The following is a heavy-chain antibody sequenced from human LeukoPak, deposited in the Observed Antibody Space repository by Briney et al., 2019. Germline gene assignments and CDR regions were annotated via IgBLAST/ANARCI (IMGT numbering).Heavy chain of an antibody. J-gene: IGHJ5*02. CDR1: GYTFTTYY. D-gene: IGHD5-18*01. V-gene: IGHV1-46*01. CDR2: IDPNSGST. CDR3: ARDLDTTVVGNWFDP. Sequence: ASVKVSCKASGYTFTTYYMHWVRQAPGQGLEWTGTIDPNSGSTNYAQDFQGRVTMTRDTSTSTVYMDLSSLRSDDTAVYYCARDLDTTVVGNWFDPWGQGTLVTVSS.